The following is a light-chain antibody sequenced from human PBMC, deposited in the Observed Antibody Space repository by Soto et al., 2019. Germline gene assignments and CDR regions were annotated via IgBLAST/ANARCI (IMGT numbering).Light chain of an antibody. CDR2: GAS. Sequence: DIQMTQSPASLSASPGDRATITCRASQGVSSYLAWYQQKPGQVPRLLIYGASTRQSGVPARFSGSGSGTEFTLTISSLQSEDFAIYYCQQYNNSPCTFGPGTKVDIK. CDR1: QGVSSY. J-gene: IGKJ3*01. V-gene: IGKV3-15*01. CDR3: QQYNNSPCT.